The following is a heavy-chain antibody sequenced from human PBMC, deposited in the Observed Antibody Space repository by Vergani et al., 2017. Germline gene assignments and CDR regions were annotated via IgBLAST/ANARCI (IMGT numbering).Heavy chain of an antibody. CDR3: AADVYDSSGYYYYFDY. Sequence: QLVQSGAEVKKPGSSVKVSCKASGFTFTSSAVQWVRQARGQRLEWIGWIVVGSGNTNYAQKFQERVTITRDMSTSTAYMELSSLRSVDTAVYYCAADVYDSSGYYYYFDYWGQGTLVTVSS. CDR2: IVVGSGNT. V-gene: IGHV1-58*01. J-gene: IGHJ4*02. D-gene: IGHD3-22*01. CDR1: GFTFTSSA.